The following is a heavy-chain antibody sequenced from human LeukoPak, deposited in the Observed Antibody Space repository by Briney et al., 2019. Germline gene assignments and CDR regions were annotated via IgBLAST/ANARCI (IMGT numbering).Heavy chain of an antibody. Sequence: PSETLSLTCAVYGGSFSGYYWSWIRQPPGKGLEWIGEINHSGSTNYNPSLKSRVTISVDTSKNQFSLRLSSVTAADTAVYYCASASMAAAGTKENWFDPWGQGTLVTVSS. CDR2: INHSGST. CDR3: ASASMAAAGTKENWFDP. CDR1: GGSFSGYY. J-gene: IGHJ5*02. D-gene: IGHD6-13*01. V-gene: IGHV4-34*01.